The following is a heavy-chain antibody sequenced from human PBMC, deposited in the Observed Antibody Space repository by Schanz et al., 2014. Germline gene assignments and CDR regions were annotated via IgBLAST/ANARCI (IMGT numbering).Heavy chain of an antibody. J-gene: IGHJ4*02. CDR2: ISYEGSKK. V-gene: IGHV3-30*04. CDR3: ARTTNPFNFDSWPYLDY. D-gene: IGHD3-9*01. CDR1: GFTFNDYA. Sequence: QVQLVESGGGVVQPGRSLKLSCAASGFTFNDYAMHWVRQAPGKGLEWVAVISYEGSKKYYPDSVQGRFTISRDNSKNTVYLQMNSLRAEDTAVYYCARTTNPFNFDSWPYLDYWGQGTLVTVSS.